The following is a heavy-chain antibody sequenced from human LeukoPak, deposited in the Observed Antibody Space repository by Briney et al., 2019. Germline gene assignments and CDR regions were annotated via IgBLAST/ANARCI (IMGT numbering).Heavy chain of an antibody. D-gene: IGHD6-19*01. V-gene: IGHV1-8*01. J-gene: IGHJ2*01. CDR2: MNPNSGNT. Sequence: GASVKVSCKASGYTFTSYDINWVRQATGQGLEWMAWMNPNSGNTGYAQKFQGRVTMTRNTSISTAYMELSSLRSEDTAVYYCARGRGQWLARGTNWYFDLWGRGTLVTVSS. CDR3: ARGRGQWLARGTNWYFDL. CDR1: GYTFTSYD.